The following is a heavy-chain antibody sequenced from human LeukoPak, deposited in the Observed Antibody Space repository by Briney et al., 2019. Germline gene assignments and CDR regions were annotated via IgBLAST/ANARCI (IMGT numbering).Heavy chain of an antibody. J-gene: IGHJ4*02. V-gene: IGHV3-30*04. CDR3: ARGKGTSYLSSFDY. D-gene: IGHD6-6*01. Sequence: GGSLRLSCAASGFTFSSYVMHWVRQAPGKGLEWVAIISYDGSNEYYADSVKGRFTISRDNSKDTLYLQMNSLRAADTAVYYCARGKGTSYLSSFDYWGQGTLVTVSS. CDR1: GFTFSSYV. CDR2: ISYDGSNE.